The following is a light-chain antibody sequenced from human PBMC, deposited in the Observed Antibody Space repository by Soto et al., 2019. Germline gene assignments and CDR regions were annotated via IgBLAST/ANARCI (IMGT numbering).Light chain of an antibody. J-gene: IGKJ1*01. Sequence: DIKMTQSPSTLSASVGDRVTITCRASQSISSWLAWYQQKPGKAPKLLIYKASSLESGVPSRFSSSGSGTEFTLTINNLQPDDLATYICQQYKSYSTFGRGTKVDIK. CDR1: QSISSW. CDR2: KAS. CDR3: QQYKSYST. V-gene: IGKV1-5*03.